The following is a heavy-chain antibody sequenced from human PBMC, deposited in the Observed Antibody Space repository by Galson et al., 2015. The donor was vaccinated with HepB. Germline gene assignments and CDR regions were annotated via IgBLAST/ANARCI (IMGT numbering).Heavy chain of an antibody. CDR3: ARDGYSSSWYVRYFDL. CDR1: RFTFSSYA. J-gene: IGHJ2*01. CDR2: ISGSGGIT. D-gene: IGHD6-13*01. V-gene: IGHV3-23*01. Sequence: SLRLSCAASRFTFSSYAMSWVRQAPGKGLEWVSAISGSGGITYNADSVKGRFTISRDNSKNTLYLQMNSLRAEDTAVYYCARDGYSSSWYVRYFDLWGRGTLVTVSS.